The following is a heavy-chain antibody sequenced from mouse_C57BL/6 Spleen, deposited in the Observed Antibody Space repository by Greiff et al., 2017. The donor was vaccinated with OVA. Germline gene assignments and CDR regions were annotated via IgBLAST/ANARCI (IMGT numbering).Heavy chain of an antibody. Sequence: EVKLMESGGGLVQPGGSLSLSCAASGFTFTDYYMSWVRQPPGKALEWLGFIRNKANGYTTEYSASVKGRFTISRDNSQSILYLQMNALRAEDSATYYCASLTTQAMDYWGQGTSVTVSA. CDR3: ASLTTQAMDY. CDR1: GFTFTDYY. CDR2: IRNKANGYTT. D-gene: IGHD2-12*01. J-gene: IGHJ4*01. V-gene: IGHV7-3*01.